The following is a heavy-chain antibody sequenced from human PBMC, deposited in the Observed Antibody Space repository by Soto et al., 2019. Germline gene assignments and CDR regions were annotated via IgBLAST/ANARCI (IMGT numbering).Heavy chain of an antibody. CDR2: IIPMFGTA. J-gene: IGHJ4*02. V-gene: IGHV1-69*12. CDR3: ASGIQLWLRRINYVYSG. D-gene: IGHD5-18*01. CDR1: GGTFSTYA. Sequence: QVQLVQSGAEVKKPESSVKVSCKAPGGTFSTYAISWVRQAPGQGLEWMGGIIPMFGTANYAQRFQDRVTITAAESTNTVYMELSSLRSEDTAVYFCASGIQLWLRRINYVYSGWGQGTLVTVSS.